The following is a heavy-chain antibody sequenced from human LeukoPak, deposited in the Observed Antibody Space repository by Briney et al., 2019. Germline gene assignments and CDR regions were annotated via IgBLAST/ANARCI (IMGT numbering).Heavy chain of an antibody. CDR2: ISGAGT. Sequence: GGSLRLSCAASGFTFSIYALTWVRQAPGRGLEWVSSISGAGTYYADSVKGRFSISRDNYKNTLYLQMSSLRAEDTAVYYCARDPNGNYVGAFDFQRWGQGTLVTVSS. CDR3: ARDPNGNYVGAFDFQR. CDR1: GFTFSIYA. V-gene: IGHV3-23*01. J-gene: IGHJ1*01. D-gene: IGHD4-17*01.